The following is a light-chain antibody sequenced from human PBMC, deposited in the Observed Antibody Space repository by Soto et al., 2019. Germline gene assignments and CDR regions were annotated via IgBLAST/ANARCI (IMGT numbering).Light chain of an antibody. CDR2: DAS. V-gene: IGKV3-20*01. CDR3: QQFSSYPLT. J-gene: IGKJ4*01. Sequence: EIVLTQSPGTLSLSPVEIATLSCRASQSVSSSYLAWYQQKPGQAPRLLVYDASSRATGIPDRFSGGGSGTDFTLTISRLEPEDFAVYYCQQFSSYPLTFGGGTTVDIK. CDR1: QSVSSSY.